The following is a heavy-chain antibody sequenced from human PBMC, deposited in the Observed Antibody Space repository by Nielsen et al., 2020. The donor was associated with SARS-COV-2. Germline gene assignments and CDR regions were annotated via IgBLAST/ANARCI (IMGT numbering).Heavy chain of an antibody. CDR2: IFYRGNT. CDR1: GGPISTGSHY. Sequence: SETLSPTCILSGGPISTGSHYWSWIRQPPGKGLYWTGYIFYRGNTNYNPSLKRRVTISVDTSKNQFSLKVNSVTAADTAVYDCVRIDIATISVDYWGRGTLVTVSS. V-gene: IGHV4-61*01. D-gene: IGHD5-24*01. J-gene: IGHJ4*02. CDR3: VRIDIATISVDY.